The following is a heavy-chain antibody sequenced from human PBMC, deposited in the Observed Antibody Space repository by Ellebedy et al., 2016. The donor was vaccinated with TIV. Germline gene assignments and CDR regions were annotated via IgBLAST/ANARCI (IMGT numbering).Heavy chain of an antibody. Sequence: GESLKISXAASGFTFSSYAMSWVRQAPGKGLEWVSAISGSGGSTYYADSVKGRFTISRDNSKNTLYLQMNSLRAEDTAVYYCAKELLWFGELFGFDYWGQGTLVTVSS. J-gene: IGHJ4*02. D-gene: IGHD3-10*01. CDR3: AKELLWFGELFGFDY. CDR1: GFTFSSYA. CDR2: ISGSGGST. V-gene: IGHV3-23*01.